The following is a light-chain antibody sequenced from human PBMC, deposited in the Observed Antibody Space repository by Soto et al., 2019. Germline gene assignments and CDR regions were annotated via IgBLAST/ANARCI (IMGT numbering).Light chain of an antibody. CDR2: EVT. V-gene: IGLV2-14*01. Sequence: QSVLTQPVSVSGSPGQSITISCTGTSGDIGSYNRVSWYQQHPGKAPKLIIYEVTDRPSGVSNRFSGSKSGNTASLTISGLQAEDEAEYYCSSYTNINTRACVFGTGTQLTVL. CDR1: SGDIGSYNR. CDR3: SSYTNINTRACV. J-gene: IGLJ7*01.